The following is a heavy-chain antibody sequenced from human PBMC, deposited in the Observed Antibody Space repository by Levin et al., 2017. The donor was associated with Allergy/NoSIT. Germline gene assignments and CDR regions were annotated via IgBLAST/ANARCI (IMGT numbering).Heavy chain of an antibody. J-gene: IGHJ4*02. CDR2: IYYSGST. CDR1: GGSISSYY. CDR3: ASGNVDTAMVSSFDY. D-gene: IGHD5-18*01. Sequence: SETLSLTCTVSGGSISSYYWSWIRQPPGKGLEWIGYIYYSGSTNYNPSLKSRVTISVDTSKNQFSLKLSSVTAADTAVYYCASGNVDTAMVSSFDYWGQGTLVTVSS. V-gene: IGHV4-59*08.